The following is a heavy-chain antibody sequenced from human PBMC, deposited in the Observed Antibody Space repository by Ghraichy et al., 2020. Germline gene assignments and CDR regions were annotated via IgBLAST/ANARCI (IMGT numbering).Heavy chain of an antibody. D-gene: IGHD3-16*01. V-gene: IGHV3-7*01. CDR2: IYQVGTEE. Sequence: GGSLRLSCAASGFTFGTYKMNWVRQAPGKGLQWVAYIYQVGTEEQYVDSVKGRFTVSRDNAKNSLYLQMNSLRVEDTAVYYCASRSTLRIGDAFDMWGQGTMVAVSS. CDR1: GFTFGTYK. CDR3: ASRSTLRIGDAFDM. J-gene: IGHJ3*02.